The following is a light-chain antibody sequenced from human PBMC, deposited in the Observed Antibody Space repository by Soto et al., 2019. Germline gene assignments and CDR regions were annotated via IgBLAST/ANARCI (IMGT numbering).Light chain of an antibody. J-gene: IGLJ2*01. CDR2: EGS. CDR3: CSYAGSVTFT. CDR1: ISDIGTYNL. Sequence: QSALTQPASVSGSPGQSITISCTGSISDIGTYNLVSWFQQHPGKAPKLIIYEGSKRPSGVSNRFSGSKSGNTASLTISGLQAEDEADYYCCSYAGSVTFTFGGGTKLTVL. V-gene: IGLV2-23*03.